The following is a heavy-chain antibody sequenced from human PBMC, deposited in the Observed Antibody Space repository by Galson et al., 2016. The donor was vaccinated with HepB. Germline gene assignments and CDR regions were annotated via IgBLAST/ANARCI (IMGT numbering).Heavy chain of an antibody. J-gene: IGHJ4*02. CDR1: GFAFTTYP. D-gene: IGHD3-16*02. V-gene: IGHV3-30-3*01. CDR3: ARGSLMIFGGVIVPCDY. CDR2: ISSDGTNK. Sequence: SLRLSCAASGFAFTTYPMHWVRQAPGKGLEWVAVISSDGTNKHYADSVKGRLTVSRDNSMNTLYLQMNSLRAEDTAVYYCARGSLMIFGGVIVPCDYWGQGTVVAVSS.